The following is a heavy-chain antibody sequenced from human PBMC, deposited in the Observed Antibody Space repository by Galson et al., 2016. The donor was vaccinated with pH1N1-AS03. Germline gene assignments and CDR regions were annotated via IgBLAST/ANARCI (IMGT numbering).Heavy chain of an antibody. CDR3: ARSPRVISVAGTFPSRFDP. CDR1: GYSITTGHY. V-gene: IGHV4-38-2*02. J-gene: IGHJ5*02. Sequence: SETLSLTCTVSGYSITTGHYWGWIRQPPGKGLEWIGSIYPGVSTDYNPSLKGRVTISVDTSKNQFSLKLSSVTAADTAVYYCARSPRVISVAGTFPSRFDPWGQGTLVTVSS. CDR2: IYPGVST. D-gene: IGHD6-19*01.